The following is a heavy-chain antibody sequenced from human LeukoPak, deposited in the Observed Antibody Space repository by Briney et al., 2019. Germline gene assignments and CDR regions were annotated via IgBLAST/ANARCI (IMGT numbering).Heavy chain of an antibody. D-gene: IGHD4-17*01. CDR3: ARTYGDLYTFDY. Sequence: ASVKVSCKATGYTFTSYAMHWVRQAPGQRLEWMGWINAGNGNTKYSQKFQGRVTITRDTSASTAYMELSSLRSEDTAVYYCARTYGDLYTFDYWGQGTLVTVTS. CDR2: INAGNGNT. J-gene: IGHJ4*02. CDR1: GYTFTSYA. V-gene: IGHV1-3*01.